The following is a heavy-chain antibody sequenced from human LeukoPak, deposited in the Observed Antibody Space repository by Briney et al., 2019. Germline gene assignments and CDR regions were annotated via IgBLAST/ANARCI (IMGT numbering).Heavy chain of an antibody. CDR3: ARDRDWNLDY. Sequence: ASLKVSCKASGYTFTTYGNTLVRQAPGQGLGWMGWISNYNGNTKYAQKFQDRVTMTTHTSTSTVYMELRSLRSDDTAVYYCARDRDWNLDYWGQGTLVSVSS. V-gene: IGHV1-18*01. CDR2: ISNYNGNT. D-gene: IGHD1-1*01. J-gene: IGHJ4*02. CDR1: GYTFTTYG.